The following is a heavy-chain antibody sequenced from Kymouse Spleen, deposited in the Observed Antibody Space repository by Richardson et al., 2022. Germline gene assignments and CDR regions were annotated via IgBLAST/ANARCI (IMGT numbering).Heavy chain of an antibody. CDR1: GDSVSSNSAA. CDR3: ARDGITMVRGVIFYYYYYGMDV. V-gene: IGHV6-1*01. CDR2: TYYRSKWYN. D-gene: IGHD3-10*01. J-gene: IGHJ6*02. Sequence: QVQLQQSGPGLVKPSQTLSLTCAISGDSVSSNSAAWNWIRQSPSRGLEWLGRTYYRSKWYNDYAVSVKSRITINPDTSKNQFSLQLNSVTPEDTAVYYCARDGITMVRGVIFYYYYYGMDVWGQGTTVTVSS.